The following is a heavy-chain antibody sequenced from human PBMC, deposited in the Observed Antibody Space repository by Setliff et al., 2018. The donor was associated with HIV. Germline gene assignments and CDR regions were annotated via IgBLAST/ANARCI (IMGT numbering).Heavy chain of an antibody. Sequence: PSETLSLTCTVSGGSISSSSYYWGWIRQPPEKGLEWIGSIYYTGITYYNPSLKSRVTISVDKSKKQFSLKLSSVTAADTAVYYCARPSYYDSGGYPDGFDIWGQGTMVTVSS. D-gene: IGHD3-22*01. J-gene: IGHJ3*02. V-gene: IGHV4-39*07. CDR3: ARPSYYDSGGYPDGFDI. CDR1: GGSISSSSYY. CDR2: IYYTGIT.